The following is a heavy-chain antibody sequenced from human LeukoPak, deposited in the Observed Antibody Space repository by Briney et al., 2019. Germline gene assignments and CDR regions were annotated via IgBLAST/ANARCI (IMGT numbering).Heavy chain of an antibody. Sequence: GASVKVSCKASGYTFTDYYMHWVRQAPGQGLEWMGWINPNSGGTNNAQKFQGRVTMTRDTSMSTAYMELSRLRCDDTAMYYCARDGRSRGFDPWGQGILVTVSS. J-gene: IGHJ5*02. CDR2: INPNSGGT. CDR1: GYTFTDYY. CDR3: ARDGRSRGFDP. V-gene: IGHV1-2*02.